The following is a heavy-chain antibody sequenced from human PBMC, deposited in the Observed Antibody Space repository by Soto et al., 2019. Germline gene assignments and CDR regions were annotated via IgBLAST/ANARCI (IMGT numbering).Heavy chain of an antibody. V-gene: IGHV3-73*01. CDR2: IRSKANSYAT. Sequence: GGSLRLSCAASGFTFSGSAMHWVRQASGKGLEWVGRIRSKANSYATAYAASVKGRFTISRDDSKNTAYLQMNSLKTEDTAVYYCTRDYYDSSGYYYYYYGMDVWGQGTTVTVSS. CDR1: GFTFSGSA. J-gene: IGHJ6*02. CDR3: TRDYYDSSGYYYYYYGMDV. D-gene: IGHD3-22*01.